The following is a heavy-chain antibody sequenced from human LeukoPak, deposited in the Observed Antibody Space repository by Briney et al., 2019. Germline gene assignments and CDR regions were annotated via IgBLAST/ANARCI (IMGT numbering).Heavy chain of an antibody. V-gene: IGHV1-69*13. J-gene: IGHJ4*02. CDR1: GDTFSSYA. Sequence: SVKVSCKASGDTFSSYAISWVRQAPGQGLEWMGGIIPILGTANYAQKFQGRVTITADESTSTAYMELSSLRSEDTAVYYCASAASSGWYGYYFDYWGQGTLVTVSS. CDR2: IIPILGTA. D-gene: IGHD6-19*01. CDR3: ASAASSGWYGYYFDY.